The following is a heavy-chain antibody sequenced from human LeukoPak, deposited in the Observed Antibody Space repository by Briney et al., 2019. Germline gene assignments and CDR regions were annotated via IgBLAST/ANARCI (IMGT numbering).Heavy chain of an antibody. CDR3: AKDIPPYRRVPAAIPIQLWLQGFFDY. CDR2: ISGSGGST. D-gene: IGHD2-2*02. J-gene: IGHJ4*02. Sequence: PGGSLRLSCAAPGFTFSSYAMSWVRQAPGKGLEWVSAISGSGGSTYYADSVKGRFTISRDNSKNTLYLQMNSLRAEDTAVYYCAKDIPPYRRVPAAIPIQLWLQGFFDYWGQGTLVTVSS. V-gene: IGHV3-23*01. CDR1: GFTFSSYA.